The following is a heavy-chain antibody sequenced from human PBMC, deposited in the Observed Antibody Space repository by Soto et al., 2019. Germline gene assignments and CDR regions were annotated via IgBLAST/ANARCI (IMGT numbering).Heavy chain of an antibody. J-gene: IGHJ4*02. Sequence: SETLSLTXAVYGGSFSGYYWSWIRQPPGKGLEWIGEINHSGSTNYNPSLKSRVTISVDTSKNQFSLKLSSVTAADTAVYYCARLIVVVVAATRLEDGSGYYYLDYWGQGTLVTVSS. CDR2: INHSGST. CDR3: ARLIVVVVAATRLEDGSGYYYLDY. D-gene: IGHD2-15*01. CDR1: GGSFSGYY. V-gene: IGHV4-34*01.